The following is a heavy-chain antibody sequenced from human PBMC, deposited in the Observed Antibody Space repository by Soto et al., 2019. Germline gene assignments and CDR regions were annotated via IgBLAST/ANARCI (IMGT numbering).Heavy chain of an antibody. CDR2: IYYSGST. Sequence: QLLESGPGLVKPSETLSLTCTVSGGSISSSSYYWGWIRQPPGKGLEWIGSIYYSGSTYYNPSLKSRVTISVDTSKNQFSLKLSSVTAADTAVYYCARFGNDPSIDYWGQGTLVTVSS. CDR3: ARFGNDPSIDY. CDR1: GGSISSSSYY. V-gene: IGHV4-39*01. J-gene: IGHJ4*02. D-gene: IGHD1-1*01.